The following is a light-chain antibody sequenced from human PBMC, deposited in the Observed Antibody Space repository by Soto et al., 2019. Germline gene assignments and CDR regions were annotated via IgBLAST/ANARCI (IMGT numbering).Light chain of an antibody. CDR1: SSDVGGYNY. CDR3: SSYAGSYNLV. J-gene: IGLJ2*01. CDR2: EVS. V-gene: IGLV2-8*01. Sequence: QSALTQPPSASGSPGQSVTISCTGTSSDVGGYNYVSWYQQHPGKAPKLMIYEVSKRPSGVPDRFSGSKSGNTASLTVSGLQAKDEADYYGSSYAGSYNLVFGGGTQLTVL.